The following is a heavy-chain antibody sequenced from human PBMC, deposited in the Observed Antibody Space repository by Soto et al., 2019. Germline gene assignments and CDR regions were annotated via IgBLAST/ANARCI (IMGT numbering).Heavy chain of an antibody. D-gene: IGHD6-13*01. V-gene: IGHV4-4*02. J-gene: IGHJ4*02. Sequence: SETLSLTCAVSGGSISSSNWWSWVRQPPGKGLEWIGEIYHSGSTSYNPSLKSRVSISVDKSKNQFSLNLSSVTAADTAVYYCARGYSSSWYMGYFDYWGQGTLVTVSS. CDR1: GGSISSSNW. CDR2: IYHSGST. CDR3: ARGYSSSWYMGYFDY.